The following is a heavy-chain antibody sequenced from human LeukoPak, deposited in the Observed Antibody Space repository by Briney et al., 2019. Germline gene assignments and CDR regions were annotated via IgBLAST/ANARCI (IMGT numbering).Heavy chain of an antibody. J-gene: IGHJ4*02. V-gene: IGHV1-2*02. Sequence: ASVKVSCKASGYTFTSYGISWVRQAPGQGLEWMGWINPNSGGTNYAQKFQGRVTMTRDTSISTAYMELSRLRSDDTAMYYCARADGEVRGVIDYWGQGTLVTVSS. CDR3: ARADGEVRGVIDY. CDR2: INPNSGGT. D-gene: IGHD3-10*01. CDR1: GYTFTSYG.